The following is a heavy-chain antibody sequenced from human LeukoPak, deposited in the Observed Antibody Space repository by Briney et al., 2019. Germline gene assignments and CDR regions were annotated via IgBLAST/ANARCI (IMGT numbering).Heavy chain of an antibody. CDR1: GFTFSSYW. J-gene: IGHJ3*02. Sequence: GGSLRLSCAASGFTFSSYWMYWVRQAPGKGLVCVSRINSDGSSTSYADSVKGRFTISRDNAKTTLYLQMNSLRAEDTAVYYCARVDGGTYGNDAFDIWGQGTMVTVSS. V-gene: IGHV3-74*01. CDR2: INSDGSST. CDR3: ARVDGGTYGNDAFDI. D-gene: IGHD1-26*01.